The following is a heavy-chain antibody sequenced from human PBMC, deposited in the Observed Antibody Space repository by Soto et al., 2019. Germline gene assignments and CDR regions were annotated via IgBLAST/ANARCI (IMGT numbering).Heavy chain of an antibody. D-gene: IGHD2-8*01. Sequence: QVQLVESGGGVVQPGRSLRLSCAASGFTFSSYAMHWVRQAPGKGLEWVAVISYDGSNKYYADSVKGRFTISRDNSKNTLYLQRNSLRAEDTAVYYCARDRPHGRHNWFDPWGQGTLVTVSS. J-gene: IGHJ5*02. V-gene: IGHV3-30-3*01. CDR3: ARDRPHGRHNWFDP. CDR2: ISYDGSNK. CDR1: GFTFSSYA.